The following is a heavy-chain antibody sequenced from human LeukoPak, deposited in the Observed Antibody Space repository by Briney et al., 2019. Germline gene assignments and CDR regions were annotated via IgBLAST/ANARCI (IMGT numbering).Heavy chain of an antibody. CDR2: MNLDGSEK. Sequence: GGSLRLSCAASGFTFISHWMSWVRQAPGKGLEWVARMNLDGSEKYYVDSVKGRFTISRDTPKTSLYLEMHRLRAEDTAVYHCARDATYCTNGVCYTRFDYWGQGTLVTVFS. D-gene: IGHD2-8*01. CDR1: GFTFISHW. V-gene: IGHV3-7*01. CDR3: ARDATYCTNGVCYTRFDY. J-gene: IGHJ4*02.